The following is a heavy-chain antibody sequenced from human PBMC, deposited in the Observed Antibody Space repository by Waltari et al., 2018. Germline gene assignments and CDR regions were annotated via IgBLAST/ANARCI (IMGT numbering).Heavy chain of an antibody. CDR1: GFIFSTNW. V-gene: IGHV3-7*03. CDR2: IKRDGSQE. Sequence: EVQLVESGGGLVQPGGSLSLSCLGSGFIFSTNWMTWVRQAPGKGLEWVANIKRDGSQEHYMDSVKGRFTISRDNAKSSLHLQMNSLTAEDTAIYYCVRGWVEGLPRGCDYWGQGTLVTVSS. D-gene: IGHD1-26*01. J-gene: IGHJ4*02. CDR3: VRGWVEGLPRGCDY.